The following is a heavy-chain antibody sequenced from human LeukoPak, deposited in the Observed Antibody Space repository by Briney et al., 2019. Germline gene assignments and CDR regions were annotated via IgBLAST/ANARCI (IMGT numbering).Heavy chain of an antibody. J-gene: IGHJ4*02. V-gene: IGHV3-11*01. CDR2: ISTTGSSI. D-gene: IGHD5-24*01. Sequence: GGSLRLSCAASGFTVSSNYMSWVRQAPGKGLEWVSYISTTGSSIYYADSVKGRFTISRDNSKNTLYLQMNSLRVEDTAVFYCAKDDAWLQYNYWGQGTLVTVSS. CDR1: GFTVSSNY. CDR3: AKDDAWLQYNY.